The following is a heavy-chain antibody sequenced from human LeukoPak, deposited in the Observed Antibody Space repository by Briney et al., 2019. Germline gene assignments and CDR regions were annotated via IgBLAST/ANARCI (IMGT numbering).Heavy chain of an antibody. CDR2: INHSGST. D-gene: IGHD1-26*01. V-gene: IGHV4-34*01. J-gene: IGHJ5*02. CDR3: ARGSGSYYRPLNWFDP. Sequence: SETLSLTCAVYGGSFSGYYWSWIRQPPGKGLEWIGEINHSGSTNCNPSLKSRVTISVDTSKNQFSLKLSSVTAADTAVYYCARGSGSYYRPLNWFDPWGQGTLVTVSS. CDR1: GGSFSGYY.